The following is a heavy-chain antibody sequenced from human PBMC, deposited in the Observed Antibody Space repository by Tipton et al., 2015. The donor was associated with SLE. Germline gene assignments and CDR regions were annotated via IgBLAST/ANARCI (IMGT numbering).Heavy chain of an antibody. CDR2: IYYSGST. J-gene: IGHJ4*02. CDR3: ARLLVRGVIMVFDY. V-gene: IGHV4-59*11. CDR1: GGSISFHY. D-gene: IGHD3-10*01. Sequence: LRLSCTVSGGSISFHYWSWIRQPPGKGLEWIGYIYYSGSTTYNPSLKSRVTISVDTSKNQFSLKLSSVTAADTAVYYCARLLVRGVIMVFDYWGQGTLVTVSS.